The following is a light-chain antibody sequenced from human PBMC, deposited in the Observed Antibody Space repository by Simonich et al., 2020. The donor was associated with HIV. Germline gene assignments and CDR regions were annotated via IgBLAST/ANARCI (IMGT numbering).Light chain of an antibody. V-gene: IGLV2-14*02. Sequence: QSALTQPASVSGSPGQSITISCTGTIRDFGTYNLVSWYQQHPGEAPKLIIYDVNNRPAGVSNRFSGSKSGNTASLTISGLQAEDEADYYCNSYTSSTTFVVFGGGTKLTVL. CDR3: NSYTSSTTFVV. CDR2: DVN. CDR1: IRDFGTYNL. J-gene: IGLJ2*01.